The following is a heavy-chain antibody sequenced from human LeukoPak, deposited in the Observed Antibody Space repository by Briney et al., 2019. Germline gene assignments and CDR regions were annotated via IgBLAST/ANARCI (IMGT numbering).Heavy chain of an antibody. CDR1: GFAFSSYA. CDR2: ISGSGGST. Sequence: GGSLRLSCAASGFAFSSYAMSWVRQAPGKGLEWVSAISGSGGSTYYADSVKGRFTISRDNSKNTLYLQMNSLRAEDTAVYYCARVAAVAGHNFDYWGQGTLVTVSS. CDR3: ARVAAVAGHNFDY. V-gene: IGHV3-23*01. D-gene: IGHD6-19*01. J-gene: IGHJ4*02.